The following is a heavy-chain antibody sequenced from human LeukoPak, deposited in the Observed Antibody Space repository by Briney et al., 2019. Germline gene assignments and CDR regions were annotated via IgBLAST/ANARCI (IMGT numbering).Heavy chain of an antibody. CDR3: ATIFGVVNSDRFDY. CDR2: ISYDGSNK. V-gene: IGHV3-30-3*01. Sequence: GRSLRLSCAASGFTFSSYAMHWVRQAPGKGLEWVAVISYDGSNKYYADSVKGRFTISRDNSKNTLYLQMNSLRAEDTAVYYCATIFGVVNSDRFDYWGQGTLVTVSS. J-gene: IGHJ4*02. CDR1: GFTFSSYA. D-gene: IGHD3-3*01.